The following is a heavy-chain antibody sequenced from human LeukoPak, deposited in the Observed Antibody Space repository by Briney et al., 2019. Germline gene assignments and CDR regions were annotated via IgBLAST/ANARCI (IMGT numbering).Heavy chain of an antibody. CDR2: IYSGGST. CDR1: GFTVSSNF. D-gene: IGHD3-10*01. CDR3: ARDGYYGSGSH. J-gene: IGHJ4*02. V-gene: IGHV3-53*01. Sequence: GGSLRLSCAASGFTVSSNFMSWVRQAPGKGLEWVSVIYSGGSTYYADSVKGRFTISRDNSRNTLYLHMNSLRVEDTAMYHCARDGYYGSGSHWGQGTLVTVSS.